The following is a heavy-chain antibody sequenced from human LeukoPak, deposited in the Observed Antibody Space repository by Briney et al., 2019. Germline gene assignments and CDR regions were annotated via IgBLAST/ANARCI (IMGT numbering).Heavy chain of an antibody. J-gene: IGHJ1*01. D-gene: IGHD4-17*01. CDR1: GYTFTGYY. Sequence: ASVKVSCKASGYTFTGYYMHWVRQAPGQGLEWMGWINPNSGGTYYAQKFQGRVTMTRDTSISTAYMELIRLSSDDTAVYYCASTNDYGDFVYFQHWGQGTLVTVSS. CDR2: INPNSGGT. CDR3: ASTNDYGDFVYFQH. V-gene: IGHV1-2*02.